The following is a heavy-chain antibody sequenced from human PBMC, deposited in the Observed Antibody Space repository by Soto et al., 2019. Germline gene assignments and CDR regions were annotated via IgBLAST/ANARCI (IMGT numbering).Heavy chain of an antibody. V-gene: IGHV3-43D*04. CDR3: AKDTSLDLYGMDV. CDR2: ISWDGGST. Sequence: PGGSLRLSCAASGFTFDDYAMHWVRQAPGKGLEWVSLISWDGGSTYYADSVKGRFTISRDNSKNSLYLQMNSLRAEDTALYYCAKDTSLDLYGMDVWGQGTTVTVSS. D-gene: IGHD1-1*01. J-gene: IGHJ6*02. CDR1: GFTFDDYA.